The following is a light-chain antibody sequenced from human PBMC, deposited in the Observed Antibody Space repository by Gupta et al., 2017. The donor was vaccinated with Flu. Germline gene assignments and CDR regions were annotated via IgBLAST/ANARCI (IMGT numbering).Light chain of an antibody. CDR3: QQYNIYPIT. J-gene: IGKJ5*01. V-gene: IGKV1-16*01. CDR1: QGIGRY. Sequence: PSSLSASVGDRVTITCRASQGIGRYLAWFQQMPGKAPRPLIYGASTLQSGVPSRFDGRGSGTDFTLTISRLQPEDFGTYYCQQYNIYPITFGQGTRLEI. CDR2: GAS.